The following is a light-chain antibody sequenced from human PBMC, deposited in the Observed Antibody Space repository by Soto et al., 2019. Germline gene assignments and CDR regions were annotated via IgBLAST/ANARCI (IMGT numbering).Light chain of an antibody. J-gene: IGKJ2*02. CDR2: GAS. CDR1: QRVRSN. CDR3: QQYNNCPRT. Sequence: EIVMTQSPATLSVSPGERATLSCRASQRVRSNLAWYQQKPGQAPRLLIYGASTRATDIPARFGGYGSGTRFTLTISGLQAEDLGIYYCQQYNNCPRTFGQGTKLEIK. V-gene: IGKV3-15*01.